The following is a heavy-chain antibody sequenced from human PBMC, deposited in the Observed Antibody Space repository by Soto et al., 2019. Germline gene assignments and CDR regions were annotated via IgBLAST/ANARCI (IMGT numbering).Heavy chain of an antibody. Sequence: SETLSLTCTVSGGSISSGGYYWSWIRLHPGKGLEWIGYIYYSGSTYYNPSLKSRVTISVDTSKNQFSLKLSSVTAADTAVYYCARLYGSGSYYFDYWGQGTLVTSPQ. V-gene: IGHV4-31*03. J-gene: IGHJ4*02. D-gene: IGHD3-10*01. CDR3: ARLYGSGSYYFDY. CDR2: IYYSGST. CDR1: GGSISSGGYY.